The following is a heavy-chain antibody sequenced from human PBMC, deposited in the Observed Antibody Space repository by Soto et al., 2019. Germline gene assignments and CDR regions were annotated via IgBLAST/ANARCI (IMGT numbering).Heavy chain of an antibody. CDR2: IYYTGST. CDR3: ATLGMKLDLYYCGMDV. J-gene: IGHJ6*02. D-gene: IGHD3-3*01. V-gene: IGHV4-30-4*08. CDR1: GGSISSDDYY. Sequence: QVQLQESGPGLVKPSQTLSLTCTVSGGSISSDDYYWSWIRQLPGKGLESIGYIYYTGSTYYNPSLMSRVTLSVDTSRNQLSLKLSSVTAADTAVYYCATLGMKLDLYYCGMDVWGQGTTVTVSS.